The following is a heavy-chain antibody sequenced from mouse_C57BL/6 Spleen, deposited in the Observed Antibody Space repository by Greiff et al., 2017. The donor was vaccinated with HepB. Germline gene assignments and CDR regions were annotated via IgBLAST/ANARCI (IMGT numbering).Heavy chain of an antibody. CDR1: GYTFTSYW. J-gene: IGHJ3*01. CDR2: IHPSDSDT. D-gene: IGHD2-4*01. CDR3: EIGDYGGTWFAY. Sequence: QVQLQQPGAELVKPGASVKVSCKASGYTFTSYWMHWVKQRPGQGLEWIGRIHPSDSDTTYNQKFKGKATLTVEKSSSTAYMQLSSLTSEDSAVYDSEIGDYGGTWFAYWGQGTLVTVSA. V-gene: IGHV1-74*01.